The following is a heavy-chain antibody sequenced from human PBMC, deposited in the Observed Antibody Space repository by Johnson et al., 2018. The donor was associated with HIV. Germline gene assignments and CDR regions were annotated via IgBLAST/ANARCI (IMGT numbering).Heavy chain of an antibody. J-gene: IGHJ3*02. CDR1: GFTFSNYG. Sequence: QMLLVESGGGLVQPGGSLRLSCAASGFTFSNYGMHWVRQAPGKGLEWVSVIYSGGSTYYADSVKGRVTISRDNAKKSLILQMNSLRAEDTAVYYCAKRRGGGAFDIWGQGTMVIVSS. CDR3: AKRRGGGAFDI. V-gene: IGHV3-NL1*01. CDR2: IYSGGST. D-gene: IGHD2-15*01.